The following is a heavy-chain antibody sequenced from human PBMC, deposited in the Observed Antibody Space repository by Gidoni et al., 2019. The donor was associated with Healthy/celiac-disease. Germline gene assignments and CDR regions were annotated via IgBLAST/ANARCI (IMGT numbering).Heavy chain of an antibody. D-gene: IGHD2-15*01. CDR2: IIPIFGTA. CDR1: GGTFSSYA. J-gene: IGHJ5*02. Sequence: QVQLVQSGAEVKKPGSSVKVYCKASGGTFSSYAISGVRQAPGQGLEWMGGIIPIFGTANYAQKFQGRVTITADESTSTAYMELSSLRSEDTAVYYCARDRGVVVVVAATATAPWFDPWGQGTLVTVSS. V-gene: IGHV1-69*01. CDR3: ARDRGVVVVVAATATAPWFDP.